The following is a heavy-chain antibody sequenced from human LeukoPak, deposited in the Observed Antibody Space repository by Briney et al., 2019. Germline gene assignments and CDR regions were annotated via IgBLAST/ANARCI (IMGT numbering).Heavy chain of an antibody. CDR2: INPNSGGT. CDR1: GYTFTGYY. CDR3: ARIEALAGYCSSTSCYPFDY. D-gene: IGHD2-2*01. Sequence: ASVKVSCKASGYTFTGYYTHWVRQAPGQGLEWMGWINPNSGGTNYAQKFQGRVTMTRDTSISTAYMELSRLRSDDTAVYYCARIEALAGYCSSTSCYPFDYWGQGTLVTVSS. V-gene: IGHV1-2*02. J-gene: IGHJ4*02.